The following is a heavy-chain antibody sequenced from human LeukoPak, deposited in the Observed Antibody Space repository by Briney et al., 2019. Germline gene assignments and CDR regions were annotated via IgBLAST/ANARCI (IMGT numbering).Heavy chain of an antibody. Sequence: PGGSLRLSCAASGFTFSSYSMNWVRQAPGKGLEWVSYISCSSSTIYYADSVKGRFTISRDNAKNSLYLQMNSLRAEDTAVYYCARAQSTYYDFWSGYYTGGYFDYWGQGTLVTVSS. CDR3: ARAQSTYYDFWSGYYTGGYFDY. D-gene: IGHD3-3*01. CDR2: ISCSSSTI. V-gene: IGHV3-48*01. CDR1: GFTFSSYS. J-gene: IGHJ4*02.